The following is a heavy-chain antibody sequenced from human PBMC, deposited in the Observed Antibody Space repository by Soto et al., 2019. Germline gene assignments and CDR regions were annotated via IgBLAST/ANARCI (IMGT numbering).Heavy chain of an antibody. CDR3: ARDRGGSYTNRFDP. CDR2: IGIAGDT. Sequence: GGSLSLSCAASGFTFSSYEMHWVRQATGKGLEWVSAIGIAGDTFYLGSVKGRFTISRENAKNSLYLQMNSLRAEDTAVYYCARDRGGSYTNRFDPWGQGTLVTVSS. CDR1: GFTFSSYE. V-gene: IGHV3-13*01. D-gene: IGHD1-26*01. J-gene: IGHJ5*02.